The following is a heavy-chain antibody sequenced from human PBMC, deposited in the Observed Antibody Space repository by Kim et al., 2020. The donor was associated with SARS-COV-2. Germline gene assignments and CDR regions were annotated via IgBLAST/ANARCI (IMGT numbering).Heavy chain of an antibody. Sequence: GWSLRLSCGASGFTFSSYAMHWVRQAPGKGLEYVSGISSNGESTYYANSVKGRFTISRDNSKNTLYLQMGSLRAEDTAMYYCARGYWSGNNCPLRGGMDVWGQGTTVTVS. CDR1: GFTFSSYA. J-gene: IGHJ6*02. CDR3: ARGYWSGNNCPLRGGMDV. CDR2: ISSNGEST. V-gene: IGHV3-64*01. D-gene: IGHD2-15*01.